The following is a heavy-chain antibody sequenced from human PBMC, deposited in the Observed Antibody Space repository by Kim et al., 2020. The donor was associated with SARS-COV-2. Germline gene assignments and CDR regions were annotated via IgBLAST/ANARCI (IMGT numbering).Heavy chain of an antibody. CDR2: IKSDGSST. Sequence: GGSLRLSCAASGFTFSSYWMHWVRQAPGKGLVWVSLIKSDGSSTIYADSVKGRFTISRDNAKNTLYLQMNSLRAEDTAVYYCARDRYYTMDVWGQGTTVTVSS. J-gene: IGHJ6*02. CDR1: GFTFSSYW. CDR3: ARDRYYTMDV. V-gene: IGHV3-74*01.